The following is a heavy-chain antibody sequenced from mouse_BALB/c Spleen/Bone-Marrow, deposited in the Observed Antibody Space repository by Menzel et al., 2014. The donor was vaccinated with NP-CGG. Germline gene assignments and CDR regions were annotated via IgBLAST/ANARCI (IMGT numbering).Heavy chain of an antibody. J-gene: IGHJ3*01. Sequence: VQLQQSGAELVKPGASVKLSCTASGFNIKDTYMHWVKQRPEQGLEWIVGIDPANGNTKYDPKFQGKATITADTSSNTAYLQLSSLTSEDTAVYYCAYYRYDEGGFAFWGQGTLVTVSA. CDR2: IDPANGNT. V-gene: IGHV14-3*02. CDR1: GFNIKDTY. D-gene: IGHD2-14*01. CDR3: AYYRYDEGGFAF.